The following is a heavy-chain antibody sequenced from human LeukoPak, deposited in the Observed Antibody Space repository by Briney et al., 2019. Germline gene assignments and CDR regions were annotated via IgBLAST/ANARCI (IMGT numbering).Heavy chain of an antibody. CDR3: ARDLVVPAAIAPYYYYYMGV. Sequence: SETLSLTCTVSGGSISSYYWSWIRQPAGKGLEWIGRIYTSGSTNYNPSLKSRVTMSVDTSKNQFSLKLSSVTAADTAVYYCARDLVVPAAIAPYYYYYMGVWGKGTTVTVSS. CDR1: GGSISSYY. CDR2: IYTSGST. D-gene: IGHD2-2*02. J-gene: IGHJ6*03. V-gene: IGHV4-4*07.